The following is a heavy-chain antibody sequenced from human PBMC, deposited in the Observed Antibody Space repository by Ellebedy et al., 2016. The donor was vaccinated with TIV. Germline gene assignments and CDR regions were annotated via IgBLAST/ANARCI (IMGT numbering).Heavy chain of an antibody. V-gene: IGHV1-2*02. CDR1: GYTFTGYY. J-gene: IGHJ5*02. CDR3: ARDGDIVVVPAAITGLDNWFNP. Sequence: ASVKVSXXASGYTFTGYYMHWVRQAPGHGLEWMGWINPNSGGTNYAQKFQGRVTMTRDTSISTAYMELSRLRSDDTAVYYCARDGDIVVVPAAITGLDNWFNPWGQGTLVTVSS. D-gene: IGHD2-2*02. CDR2: INPNSGGT.